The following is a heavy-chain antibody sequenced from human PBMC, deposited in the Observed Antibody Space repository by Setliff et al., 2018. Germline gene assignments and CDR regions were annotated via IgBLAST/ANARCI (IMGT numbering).Heavy chain of an antibody. CDR1: GGPISSGGYY. D-gene: IGHD3-3*01. V-gene: IGHV4-61*02. CDR2: IYTSGST. J-gene: IGHJ6*02. CDR3: ARGGYYNFWSGYYSTQYYYCGMDV. Sequence: SETLSLTCTVSGGPISSGGYYWSWIRQHPGKGLEWIGRIYTSGSTNYNPSLKSRVTISVDTSKNQFSLKLSSVTAADTAVYYCARGGYYNFWSGYYSTQYYYCGMDVWGQGTTVTVSS.